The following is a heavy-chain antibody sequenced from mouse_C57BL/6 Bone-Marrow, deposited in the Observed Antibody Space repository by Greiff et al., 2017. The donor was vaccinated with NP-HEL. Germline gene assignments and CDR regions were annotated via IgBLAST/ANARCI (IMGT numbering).Heavy chain of an antibody. V-gene: IGHV2-9-1*01. CDR2: IWNGGGT. CDR3: ARNDYLDY. CDR1: GFSLTSYA. D-gene: IGHD1-1*02. J-gene: IGHJ2*01. Sequence: VHLVESGPGLVAPSQSLSITCTVSGFSLTSYAISWVRQPPGKGLEWLGVIWNGGGTNYNSALKSRLSISKDNSKSQVFLKMNSLQTDDTARYYCARNDYLDYWGQGTTLTVSS.